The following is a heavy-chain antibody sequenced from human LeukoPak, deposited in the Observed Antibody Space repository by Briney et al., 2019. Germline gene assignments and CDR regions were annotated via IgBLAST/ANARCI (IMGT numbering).Heavy chain of an antibody. CDR2: IHHTGST. CDR1: GGSISRYH. CDR3: ATHDGSSWFYFDY. D-gene: IGHD6-13*01. J-gene: IGHJ4*02. V-gene: IGHV4-59*08. Sequence: PSETLSLTCIVSGGSISRYHWSWVRQPPGKGLEWIGYIHHTGSTNFNPSLKSRVTMSVDTSENQFSLQLSSVTAADTALYYCATHDGSSWFYFDYWSQGTLVTVSS.